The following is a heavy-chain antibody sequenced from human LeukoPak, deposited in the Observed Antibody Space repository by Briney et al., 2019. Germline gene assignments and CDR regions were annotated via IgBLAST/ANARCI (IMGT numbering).Heavy chain of an antibody. J-gene: IGHJ6*03. D-gene: IGHD6-6*01. V-gene: IGHV1-8*03. CDR3: AREGFAQLEDHYYYYYMDV. CDR1: GGTFSSYA. Sequence: ASVKVSCKASGGTFSSYAINWVRQATGQGLEWMGWMNPNSGNTGYAQKFQGRVTITRNTSISTAYMELSSLRSEDTAVYYCAREGFAQLEDHYYYYYMDVWGKGTTVTVSS. CDR2: MNPNSGNT.